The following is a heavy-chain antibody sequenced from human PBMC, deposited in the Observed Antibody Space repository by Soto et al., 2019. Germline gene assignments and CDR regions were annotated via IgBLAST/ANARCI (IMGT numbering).Heavy chain of an antibody. Sequence: SETLSLTCTVSGGSISSYYWSWIRQPPGKGLEWIGYIYYSGSTNYNPSLKSRVTISVDTSKNQFSLKLSSVTAADTAVYYCARDDGWIDYWGQGPLVTVSS. CDR2: IYYSGST. V-gene: IGHV4-59*01. CDR1: GGSISSYY. J-gene: IGHJ4*02. D-gene: IGHD2-15*01. CDR3: ARDDGWIDY.